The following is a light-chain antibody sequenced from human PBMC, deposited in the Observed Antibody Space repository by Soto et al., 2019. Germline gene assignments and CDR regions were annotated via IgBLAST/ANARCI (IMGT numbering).Light chain of an antibody. Sequence: DIAMTQSPLSLPVTPGEPASISCRSSQSLLHSNGNNYLDGYLQKPRQSPQLLIYFGSTRACGVPDRFSGSGSDTDFTLKITRVEAEDLGVYYGMQARHTPFSCGEGTKLEVK. V-gene: IGKV2-28*01. CDR1: QSLLHSNGNNY. CDR2: FGS. CDR3: MQARHTPFS. J-gene: IGKJ2*03.